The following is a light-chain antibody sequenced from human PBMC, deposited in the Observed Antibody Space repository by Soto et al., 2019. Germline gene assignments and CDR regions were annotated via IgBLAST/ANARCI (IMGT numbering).Light chain of an antibody. J-gene: IGKJ2*01. CDR3: QQLNTYPRT. CDR2: AAS. Sequence: DIQLTQSPSFLSASVGDRVTITCRASQGISSYLAWYQQKPGKAPTLLIYAASTLQGGVPSRFSGSGSGTEFTLTISSLQPEDFATYYCQQLNTYPRTFGQGTKLEIK. V-gene: IGKV1-9*01. CDR1: QGISSY.